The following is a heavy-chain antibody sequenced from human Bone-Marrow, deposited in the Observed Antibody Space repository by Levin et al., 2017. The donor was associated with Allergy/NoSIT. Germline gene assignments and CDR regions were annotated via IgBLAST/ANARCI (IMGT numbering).Heavy chain of an antibody. D-gene: IGHD6-19*01. CDR2: IAYDGDNK. V-gene: IGHV3-30*18. CDR3: TKDGRLAVATTTWFDP. J-gene: IGHJ5*02. CDR1: GFSFSDYG. Sequence: PGGSLRLSCVASGFSFSDYGIHWVRQAPGKGLEWVALIAYDGDNKYYADSVKGRFTISRDNSKNTVYLQMNSLRGEDTAVYYCTKDGRLAVATTTWFDPWGQGTLVTVSS.